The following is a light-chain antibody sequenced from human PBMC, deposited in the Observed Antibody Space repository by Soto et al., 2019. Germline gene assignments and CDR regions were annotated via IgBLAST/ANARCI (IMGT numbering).Light chain of an antibody. CDR1: QRVSSR. V-gene: IGKV3-15*01. J-gene: IGKJ1*01. CDR3: RHYNNWPPET. Sequence: EIVMTQSPATLSVSPGERATLSCRASQRVSSRLAWYQQKRGQAPRLLIYDASTRATGIPARFSGSGSGTEFNLTISSLQSEDFAIYYCRHYNNWPPETFGQGTRVEIK. CDR2: DAS.